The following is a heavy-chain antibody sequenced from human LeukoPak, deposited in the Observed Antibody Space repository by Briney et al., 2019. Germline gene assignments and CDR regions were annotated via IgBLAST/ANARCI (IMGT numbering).Heavy chain of an antibody. D-gene: IGHD3-10*01. CDR1: GFTDSSNY. CDR2: VERRGYT. V-gene: IGHV4-34*01. Sequence: GSLRLSCAASGFTDSSNYMSWVRQAPGKGLEWIGDVERRGYTNYNPSLRGRLTMSVDASKNQISLRLTSVTAADTAVYYCAKGLRQIWFGELNDAFDIWGQGTMVHVSS. CDR3: AKGLRQIWFGELNDAFDI. J-gene: IGHJ3*02.